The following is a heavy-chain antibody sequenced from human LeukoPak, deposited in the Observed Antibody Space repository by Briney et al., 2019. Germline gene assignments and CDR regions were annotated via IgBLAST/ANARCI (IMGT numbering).Heavy chain of an antibody. J-gene: IGHJ3*02. CDR3: AKGVYYDSSGYLDAFDI. CDR2: ISSSSSYI. D-gene: IGHD3-22*01. V-gene: IGHV3-21*04. CDR1: GFTFSSYS. Sequence: GGSLRLSCAASGFTFSSYSMNWVRQAPGKGLEWVSSISSSSSYIYYADSVKGRFTISRDNAKNSLYLQMNSLRAEDTALYYCAKGVYYDSSGYLDAFDIWGQGTMVTVSS.